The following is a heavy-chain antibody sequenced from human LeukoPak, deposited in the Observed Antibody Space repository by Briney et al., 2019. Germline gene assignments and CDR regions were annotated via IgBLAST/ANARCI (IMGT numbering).Heavy chain of an antibody. V-gene: IGHV3-30-3*01. D-gene: IGHD3-9*01. CDR2: ISYDGTNK. CDR1: GFTFSSYA. Sequence: PGRSLRLSCAASGFTFSSYAMHWVRQAPGKGLEWVAVISYDGTNKYFADSVKGRFTISRDNSKNTLYLQMNSLRAEDTATYYCARDSPLLTVWGQGTLVTVSS. J-gene: IGHJ4*02. CDR3: ARDSPLLTV.